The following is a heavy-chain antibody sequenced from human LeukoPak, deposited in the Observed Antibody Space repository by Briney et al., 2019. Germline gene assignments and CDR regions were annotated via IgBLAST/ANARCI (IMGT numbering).Heavy chain of an antibody. Sequence: GGSLRLSCAASGFTFDDYGMSWVRQAPKKGLEWVSVIYSGGSTYYADSVRGRFTISRDNSENTLYLQMDSLRAEDTAIYYCARLVDYLYYFDSWGQGTLVTVSS. CDR3: ARLVDYLYYFDS. D-gene: IGHD1-26*01. J-gene: IGHJ4*02. CDR2: IYSGGST. CDR1: GFTFDDYG. V-gene: IGHV3-53*01.